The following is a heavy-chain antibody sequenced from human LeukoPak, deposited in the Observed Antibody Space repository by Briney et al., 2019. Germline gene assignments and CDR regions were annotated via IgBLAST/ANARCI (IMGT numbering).Heavy chain of an antibody. CDR3: ARLVKRFTTYYYDSSGYGPEYYFDY. Sequence: EASVNVSCKASGYTFTSYGISWVRQAPGQGLEWMGWISAYNGNTNYAQKLQGRVTMTTDTSTSTAYMELRSLRSDDTAVYYCARLVKRFTTYYYDSSGYGPEYYFDYWGQGTLVTVSS. J-gene: IGHJ4*02. V-gene: IGHV1-18*01. CDR1: GYTFTSYG. CDR2: ISAYNGNT. D-gene: IGHD3-22*01.